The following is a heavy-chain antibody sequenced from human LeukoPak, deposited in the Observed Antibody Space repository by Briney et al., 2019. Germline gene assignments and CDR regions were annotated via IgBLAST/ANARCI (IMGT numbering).Heavy chain of an antibody. CDR2: IYTRGST. J-gene: IGHJ3*02. V-gene: IGHV4-4*07. CDR3: ARDLGPYYDFWSQEGAAFNI. CDR1: GGSISSYY. Sequence: SETLSLTCTVSGGSISSYYWSWIRQPAGKGREWIGRIYTRGSTNYNPSLKSRVTMSVDTSKNQFSLKLGSVTAADTAVYYCARDLGPYYDFWSQEGAAFNIWGQGTMVTVSS. D-gene: IGHD3-3*01.